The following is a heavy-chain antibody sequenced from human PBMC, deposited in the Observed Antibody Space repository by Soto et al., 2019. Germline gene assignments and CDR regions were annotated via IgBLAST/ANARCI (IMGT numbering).Heavy chain of an antibody. V-gene: IGHV4-59*01. CDR3: TRPKNELRFYSYNGIDV. J-gene: IGHJ6*02. CDR1: GGYIISYY. Sequence: PSETMSLTCTVAGGYIISYYWNWIRQQTGKGLEWIGYIYYSGTTNYNPSLKSRVTISVDTSKNQFSLKLSSVTAEDTAVYYCTRPKNELRFYSYNGIDVWGQGTTVTVS. D-gene: IGHD5-12*01. CDR2: IYYSGTT.